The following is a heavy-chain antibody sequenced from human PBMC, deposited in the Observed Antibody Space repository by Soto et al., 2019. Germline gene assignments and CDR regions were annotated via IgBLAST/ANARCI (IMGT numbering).Heavy chain of an antibody. V-gene: IGHV4-59*01. Sequence: QVQLQESGPGLVKPSETLSLTCTVSGGSSGTYYWSWLRQAPGKGLEWIGYISYSGSTNYNPSLESRVSISLDTSKNQFSLKLHSVAAADTAVYYCARERPYYGFDYWGQGTLVTVSS. CDR2: ISYSGST. D-gene: IGHD3-22*01. CDR3: ARERPYYGFDY. CDR1: GGSSGTYY. J-gene: IGHJ4*02.